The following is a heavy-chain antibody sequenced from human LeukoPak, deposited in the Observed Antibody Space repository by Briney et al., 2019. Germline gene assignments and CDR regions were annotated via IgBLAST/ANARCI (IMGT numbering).Heavy chain of an antibody. Sequence: GGSLRLSCSASGFTFSSYGMSWVRQAPGKGLEWVSGINWNGGSTGYADSVKGRFTISRDNAKNSLYLQMNSLRAEDTALYYCARSISYGRNFDYWGQGTLVTVSS. V-gene: IGHV3-20*04. CDR3: ARSISYGRNFDY. CDR1: GFTFSSYG. D-gene: IGHD3-3*02. CDR2: INWNGGST. J-gene: IGHJ4*02.